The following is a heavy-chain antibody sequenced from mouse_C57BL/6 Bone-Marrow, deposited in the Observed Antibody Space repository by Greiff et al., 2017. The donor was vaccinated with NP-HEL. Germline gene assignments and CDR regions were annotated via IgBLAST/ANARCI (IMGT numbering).Heavy chain of an antibody. CDR2: ISDGGSYT. V-gene: IGHV5-4*01. J-gene: IGHJ4*01. CDR1: GFTFSSYA. Sequence: EVLLVESGGGLVKPGGSLKLSCAASGFTFSSYAMSWVRQTPEKRLEWVATISDGGSYTYYPDNVKGRFTISRDNAKNNLYLQMSHLKSEDTAMYYCARAWVTTVVALYYAMDDWGQGTSVTVSS. CDR3: ARAWVTTVVALYYAMDD. D-gene: IGHD1-1*01.